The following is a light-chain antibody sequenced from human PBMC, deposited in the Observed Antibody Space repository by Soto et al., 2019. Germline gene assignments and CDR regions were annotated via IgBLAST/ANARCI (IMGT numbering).Light chain of an antibody. J-gene: IGKJ1*01. V-gene: IGKV2-24*01. CDR1: ESLVHSDGRTY. CDR3: VQLTHFPWT. Sequence: DVVMTQTPLSSPVTLGQPASISCRSSESLVHSDGRTYLSWLQQRPGQPPRLLLYLISNRFSGVPDRFSGSGAGTYFTLKISRVEAEDVGVYYCVQLTHFPWTFGQGTKVEIK. CDR2: LIS.